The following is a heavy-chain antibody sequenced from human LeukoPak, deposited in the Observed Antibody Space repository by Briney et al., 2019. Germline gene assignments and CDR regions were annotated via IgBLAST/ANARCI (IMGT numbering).Heavy chain of an antibody. CDR1: GESFSGYY. V-gene: IGHV4-34*01. Sequence: ASETLSLTCAVYGESFSGYYWSWIRQPPGKGLEWIGEINHSGSTNYNPSLKSRVTISVDTSKNQFSLKLSSVTAADTAVYYCATLYYDSSGYIWGQGTMVTVSS. J-gene: IGHJ3*02. CDR3: ATLYYDSSGYI. CDR2: INHSGST. D-gene: IGHD3-22*01.